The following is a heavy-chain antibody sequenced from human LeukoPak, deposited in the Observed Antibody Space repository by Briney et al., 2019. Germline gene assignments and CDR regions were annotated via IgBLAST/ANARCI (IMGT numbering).Heavy chain of an antibody. CDR3: ARQSSSAGGRYFDWLLIFGSGVGNWFDP. CDR1: GYTFTNYT. CDR2: IDTNTGNP. J-gene: IGHJ5*02. Sequence: RRASVKVSCKASGYTFTNYTINWVRLAPGQGLEWMGWIDTNTGNPTYAQGFTGRFVFSLDTSVSTAYLQISSLKAEDTAVYYCARQSSSAGGRYFDWLLIFGSGVGNWFDPWGQGTLVTVSS. V-gene: IGHV7-4-1*02. D-gene: IGHD3-9*01.